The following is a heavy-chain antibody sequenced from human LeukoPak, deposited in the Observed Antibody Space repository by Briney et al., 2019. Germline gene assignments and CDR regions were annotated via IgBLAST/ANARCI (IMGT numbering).Heavy chain of an antibody. D-gene: IGHD6-6*01. J-gene: IGHJ4*02. CDR2: IKQDGSEK. CDR1: GFTFSSYW. V-gene: IGHV3-7*01. CDR3: ARAYSSSSLEFDY. Sequence: GGSLRLSCAASGFTFSSYWMSWVRQAPGKGLEWVANIKQDGSEKYYVYSVKGRFTISRDNAKNSLYLQMNSLRAGDTAVYYCARAYSSSSLEFDYWGQGTLVTVSS.